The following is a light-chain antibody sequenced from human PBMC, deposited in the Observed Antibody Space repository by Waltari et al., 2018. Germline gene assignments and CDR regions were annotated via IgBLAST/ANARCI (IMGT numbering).Light chain of an antibody. V-gene: IGLV2-23*02. J-gene: IGLJ1*01. Sequence: QSGLTQPASGSGSPGQSITISCTGTSSDVGNYNLFSWYQQYPDKSPKLMVYEVTKRTSGVSDRFSGSKSGNTASLTISGLQSQDEADYYCCSYAGLGIYVFGTGTKVTVL. CDR1: SSDVGNYNL. CDR2: EVT. CDR3: CSYAGLGIYV.